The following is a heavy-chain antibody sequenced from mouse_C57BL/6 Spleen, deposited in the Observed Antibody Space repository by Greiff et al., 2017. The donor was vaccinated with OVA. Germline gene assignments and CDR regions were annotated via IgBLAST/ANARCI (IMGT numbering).Heavy chain of an antibody. D-gene: IGHD2-5*01. CDR3: ARKDYSNSFDY. CDR2: IYPGDGDT. Sequence: QVQLQQSGAELVKPGASVKISCKASGYAFSSYWMNWVKQRPGKGLEWIGQIYPGDGDTNYNGKFKGKATLTADNSSSTAYMQLSSLTSEDSAVYFCARKDYSNSFDYWGQGTTLTVSS. J-gene: IGHJ2*01. CDR1: GYAFSSYW. V-gene: IGHV1-80*01.